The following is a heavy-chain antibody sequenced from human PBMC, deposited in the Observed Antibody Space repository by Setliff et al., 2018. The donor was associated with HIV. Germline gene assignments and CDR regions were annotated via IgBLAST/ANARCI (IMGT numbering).Heavy chain of an antibody. D-gene: IGHD6-13*01. Sequence: MTSETLSLTCAVSGYSIRSGYYWGWIRQPPGKGLEWIGSIYHSGSTYYNPSLKSRVTISVDTSKNQFSLKLSSVTAADTAVYYCARSDSGYRSSWAPFDIWGQGTMVTVSS. V-gene: IGHV4-38-2*01. CDR1: GYSIRSGYY. J-gene: IGHJ3*02. CDR3: ARSDSGYRSSWAPFDI. CDR2: IYHSGST.